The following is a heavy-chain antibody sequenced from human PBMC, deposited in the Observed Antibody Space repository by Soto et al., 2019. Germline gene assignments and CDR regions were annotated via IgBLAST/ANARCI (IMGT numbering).Heavy chain of an antibody. CDR1: GFTFSSYW. Sequence: GGSLRLSCAASGFTFSSYWMSWVRQAPGKGLEWVANIKQDGSEKYYVDSVKGRFTISRDNAKNSLYLQMNSLRAEDTAVYYCARLGYSSGWYGWGAFDIWGQGTMVTVSS. J-gene: IGHJ3*02. D-gene: IGHD6-19*01. CDR2: IKQDGSEK. V-gene: IGHV3-7*05. CDR3: ARLGYSSGWYGWGAFDI.